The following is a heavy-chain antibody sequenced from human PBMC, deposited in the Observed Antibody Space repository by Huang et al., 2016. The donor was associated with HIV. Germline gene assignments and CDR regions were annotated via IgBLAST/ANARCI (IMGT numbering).Heavy chain of an antibody. V-gene: IGHV3-74*01. Sequence: EQLVESGGGLVQPGGSLRLSCAASGFASNMYWMHWVRQVPGKGLMGVSRIKNDGSSTNYAPSVRGRFTTSRDNGAYTLYLQIHSLRAEDTAVYYCARDHYGDYYFDLWGQGTLVTVSS. CDR2: IKNDGSST. CDR3: ARDHYGDYYFDL. D-gene: IGHD4-17*01. CDR1: GFASNMYW. J-gene: IGHJ4*02.